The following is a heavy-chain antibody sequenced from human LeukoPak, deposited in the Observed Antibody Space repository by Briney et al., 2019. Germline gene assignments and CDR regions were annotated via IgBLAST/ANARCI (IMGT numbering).Heavy chain of an antibody. Sequence: GGSLRLSCAASGFTFSSYSMNWVRQAPGKGLEWVSSISSSSSYIYYADSVKGRFTISRDNARNSLYLQMNSLRAEDTAVYYCARGTKYCTNGVCYYGMDVWGQGTTVTVSS. CDR3: ARGTKYCTNGVCYYGMDV. CDR2: ISSSSSYI. CDR1: GFTFSSYS. V-gene: IGHV3-21*01. D-gene: IGHD2-8*01. J-gene: IGHJ6*02.